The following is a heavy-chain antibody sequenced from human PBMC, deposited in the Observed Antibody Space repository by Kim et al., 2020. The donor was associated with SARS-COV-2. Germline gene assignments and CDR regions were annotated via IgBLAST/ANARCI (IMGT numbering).Heavy chain of an antibody. Sequence: SETLSLTCTVSGGSISSSSYYWGWIRQPPGKGLEWIGSIYYSGSTYYNPSLKSRVTISVDTSKNQFSLKLSSVTAADTAVYYCANQQRPKAVAGIAYAFDSWGQGTMVTVSS. CDR3: ANQQRPKAVAGIAYAFDS. J-gene: IGHJ3*02. CDR2: IYYSGST. V-gene: IGHV4-39*07. D-gene: IGHD6-19*01. CDR1: GGSISSSSYY.